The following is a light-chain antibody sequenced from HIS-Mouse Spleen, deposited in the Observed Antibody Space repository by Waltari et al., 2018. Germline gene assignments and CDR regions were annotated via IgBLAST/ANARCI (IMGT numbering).Light chain of an antibody. CDR2: DVS. V-gene: IGLV2-11*01. Sequence: QSALTQPRSVSGSPGQSVTIPCTGTSSDVGGYHYVYWYQQHPGKAPKLMIYDVSKRPSGVPDRFSGSKSGNTASLTISGLQAEDEADYYCCSYAGSYTHVVFGGGTKLTVL. CDR3: CSYAGSYTHVV. CDR1: SSDVGGYHY. J-gene: IGLJ2*01.